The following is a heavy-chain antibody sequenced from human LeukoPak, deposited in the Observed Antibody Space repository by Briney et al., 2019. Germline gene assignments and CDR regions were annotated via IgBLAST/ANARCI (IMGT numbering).Heavy chain of an antibody. CDR3: ASRLYYDFWSGYSTSNPHFDY. Sequence: SETLSLTCTVSGGSVSSGSYYWSWIRQPPGKGLEWIGYIYYSGSTNYNPSLKSRVTISVDTSKNQFSLKLSSVTAADTAVYYCASRLYYDFWSGYSTSNPHFDYWGQGTLVTVSS. CDR2: IYYSGST. V-gene: IGHV4-61*01. D-gene: IGHD3-3*01. CDR1: GGSVSSGSYY. J-gene: IGHJ4*02.